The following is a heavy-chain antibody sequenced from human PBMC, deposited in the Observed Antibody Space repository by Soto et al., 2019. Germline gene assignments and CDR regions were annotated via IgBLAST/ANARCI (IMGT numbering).Heavy chain of an antibody. V-gene: IGHV3-33*01. CDR2: IWYDGSNK. D-gene: IGHD3-10*01. J-gene: IGHJ4*02. CDR1: GFTFSSYG. Sequence: QVQLVESGGGVVQPGRSLRLSCAASGFTFSSYGMHWVRQAPGKGLEWVAVIWYDGSNKYYADSVKGRFTISRDNSKNTLYLQMNSLRAEDTAVYYCARDKKPGTIRLADWGQGTLVTVSS. CDR3: ARDKKPGTIRLAD.